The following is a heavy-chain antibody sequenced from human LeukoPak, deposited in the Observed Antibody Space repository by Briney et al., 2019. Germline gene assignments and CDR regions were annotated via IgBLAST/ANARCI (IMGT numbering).Heavy chain of an antibody. CDR1: GFIFSSYN. Sequence: GGSLRLSCAASGFIFSSYNMNWVRQAPGKGLEWVSDITSSSNTIYYADSVKGRFTISRDNAKNSLYLQMNSLRAEDTAVYYCAKNLWFGDEAAFDIWGQGTMVTVSS. V-gene: IGHV3-48*01. J-gene: IGHJ3*02. CDR3: AKNLWFGDEAAFDI. CDR2: ITSSSNTI. D-gene: IGHD3-10*01.